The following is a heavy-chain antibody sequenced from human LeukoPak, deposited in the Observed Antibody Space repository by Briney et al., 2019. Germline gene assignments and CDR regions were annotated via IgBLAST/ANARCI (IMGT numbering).Heavy chain of an antibody. J-gene: IGHJ4*02. CDR2: IYSGGST. V-gene: IGHV3-53*01. CDR1: GFGVSSNY. CDR3: ARGYGDYPYYFDY. Sequence: GGSLRHSCAASGFGVSSNYMSWVRQAPGKGLEWVSVIYSGGSTYYADSVKGRFTISRDNSKNTLYLQMNSLRAEDTAVYYCARGYGDYPYYFDYWGQGTLVTVSS. D-gene: IGHD4-17*01.